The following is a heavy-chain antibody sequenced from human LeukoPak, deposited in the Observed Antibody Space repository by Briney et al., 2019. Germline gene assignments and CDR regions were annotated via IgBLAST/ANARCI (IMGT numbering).Heavy chain of an antibody. Sequence: GESLKISCKGSGYSFTNYWIGWVRQMPGRGLEWMGIIYPGDSDTKYSPSFQGQVTISADKSINTAYLQWSSLKASDTAMYYCARHSSSGNYLYYFDYWGQGTLVTVSS. CDR1: GYSFTNYW. J-gene: IGHJ4*02. D-gene: IGHD1-26*01. V-gene: IGHV5-51*01. CDR2: IYPGDSDT. CDR3: ARHSSSGNYLYYFDY.